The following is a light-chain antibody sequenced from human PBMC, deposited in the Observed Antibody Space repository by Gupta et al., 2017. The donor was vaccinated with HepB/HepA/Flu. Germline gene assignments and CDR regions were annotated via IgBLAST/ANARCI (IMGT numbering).Light chain of an antibody. J-gene: IGKJ3*01. Sequence: IVLTRSPGTLSLSPGERATLSCRASQSVNNNYLAWYQQKPGQAPRLLIYGASSRATGIPDRFSGSGSGTDFTLTISRLEPEDFAVFYCQQYGASPLTFGPGTKVDMK. V-gene: IGKV3-20*01. CDR2: GAS. CDR1: QSVNNNY. CDR3: QQYGASPLT.